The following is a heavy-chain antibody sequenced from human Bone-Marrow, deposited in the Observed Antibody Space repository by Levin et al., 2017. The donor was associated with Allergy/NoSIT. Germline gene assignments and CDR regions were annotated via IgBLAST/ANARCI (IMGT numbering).Heavy chain of an antibody. J-gene: IGHJ4*02. D-gene: IGHD1-1*01. Sequence: GESLKISCAASGFSFNRAWMNWVRQAPGKGLEWVGRIKSQRDGATTDYAAPVRGRFTISRDDSYSTLSLQMNSLKDEDRAIYYCNTGWTGTVWDGYWGQGTLVTVSS. CDR2: IKSQRDGATT. CDR1: GFSFNRAW. V-gene: IGHV3-15*07. CDR3: NTGWTGTVWDGY.